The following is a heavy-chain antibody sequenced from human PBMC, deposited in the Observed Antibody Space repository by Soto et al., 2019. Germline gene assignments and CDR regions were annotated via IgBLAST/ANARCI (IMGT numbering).Heavy chain of an antibody. CDR1: GFTFSSYA. Sequence: GGSLRLSCAASGFTFSSYAMSWVRQAPGKGLEWVSTISNSGGRTYYADSVKGRFAISRDNSKNTLYLQMTSLRPEDTAVYYCASLSSVLLPTAMTRGFDLWDQGSLVTVSS. V-gene: IGHV3-23*01. CDR2: ISNSGGRT. J-gene: IGHJ5*02. D-gene: IGHD3-22*01. CDR3: ASLSSVLLPTAMTRGFDL.